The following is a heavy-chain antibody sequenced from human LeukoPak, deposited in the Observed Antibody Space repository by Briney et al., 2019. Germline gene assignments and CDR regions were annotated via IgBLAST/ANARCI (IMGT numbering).Heavy chain of an antibody. J-gene: IGHJ4*02. CDR1: GFTFSSQW. V-gene: IGHV3-74*01. CDR3: ASLYYYGSRG. CDR2: INSDGSST. D-gene: IGHD3-22*01. Sequence: PGRSLRLSCAASGFTFSSQWMHWVRQAPGKGLVWVSRINSDGSSTSYADSVEGRFTISRDNAKNTLYLQMNSLRAEDTAVYYCASLYYYGSRGWGQGTLVTVSS.